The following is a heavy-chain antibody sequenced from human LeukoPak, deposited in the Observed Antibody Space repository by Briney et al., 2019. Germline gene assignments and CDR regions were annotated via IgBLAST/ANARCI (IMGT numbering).Heavy chain of an antibody. J-gene: IGHJ4*02. CDR2: ISYDGSNK. V-gene: IGHV3-30-3*01. CDR3: ARDDRSERDYYDSESY. CDR1: GFTFSSYA. Sequence: GGSLRLSCAASGFTFSSYAMHWVRQAPGKGLEWLAVISYDGSNKYYADSVKGRFTISRDNSKNTLYLQMNSLRAEDTAVYYCARDDRSERDYYDSESYWGQGTLVTVSS. D-gene: IGHD3-22*01.